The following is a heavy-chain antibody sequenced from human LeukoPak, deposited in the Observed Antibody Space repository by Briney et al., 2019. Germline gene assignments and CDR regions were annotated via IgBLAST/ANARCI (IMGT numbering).Heavy chain of an antibody. Sequence: PSETLSLTCTVSGGSLSSYYGIWLPEPAGERLEWIGRIYTSGSTNYNPSLKSRVTMSVDTSKNQFSLKLSSVTAADTAVYYCARWGRQWLVRSAFDIWGQGTMVTVSS. D-gene: IGHD6-19*01. CDR3: ARWGRQWLVRSAFDI. J-gene: IGHJ3*02. CDR2: IYTSGST. CDR1: GGSLSSYY. V-gene: IGHV4-4*07.